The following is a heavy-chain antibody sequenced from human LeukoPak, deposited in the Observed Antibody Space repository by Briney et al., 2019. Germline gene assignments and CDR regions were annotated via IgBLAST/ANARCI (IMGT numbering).Heavy chain of an antibody. Sequence: SETLTLTCTVSGGSISSYYWSWIRQPPGKGLEWIGYIYYSGSTNYNPSLTSRVTISVDTSKNQFSLRLTSVTAADTAVYFCARHGIWFGDTNRWFDPWGQGTLVTVSS. J-gene: IGHJ5*02. CDR2: IYYSGST. D-gene: IGHD3-10*01. CDR1: GGSISSYY. V-gene: IGHV4-59*08. CDR3: ARHGIWFGDTNRWFDP.